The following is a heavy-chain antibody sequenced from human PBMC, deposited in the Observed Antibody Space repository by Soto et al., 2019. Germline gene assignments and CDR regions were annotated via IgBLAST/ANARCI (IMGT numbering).Heavy chain of an antibody. V-gene: IGHV3-23*01. CDR2: ISTSGGST. D-gene: IGHD2-15*01. J-gene: IGHJ2*01. Sequence: KWLEWVSAISTSGGSTYYADSVKGRFTIARDNSKNTVLLQMNSLRAEDTAVYYCFFFQAEDGIRDTVPVSAFLLNRSSDL. CDR3: FFFQAEDGIRDTVPVSAFLLNRSSDL.